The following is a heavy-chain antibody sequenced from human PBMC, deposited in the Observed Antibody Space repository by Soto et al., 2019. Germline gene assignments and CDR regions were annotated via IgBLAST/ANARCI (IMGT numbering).Heavy chain of an antibody. CDR1: GYTFTSYG. CDR2: ISAFNGDT. Sequence: QVQLVQSGTEVKKSEASVNVSCKAFGYTFTSYGFSWVRQVPGQGLEWLGWISAFNGDTQYAQTMKGRLTVTTDTSTTTVHMELRSLTPADTAVYYCTREAGWQRMVPYDWGQGTLVTVS. V-gene: IGHV1-18*04. J-gene: IGHJ4*02. CDR3: TREAGWQRMVPYD. D-gene: IGHD6-25*01.